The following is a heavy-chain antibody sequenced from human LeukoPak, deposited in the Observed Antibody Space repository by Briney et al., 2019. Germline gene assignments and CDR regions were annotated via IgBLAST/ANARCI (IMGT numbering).Heavy chain of an antibody. Sequence: SVKVSCKASGGTFSSYAISWVRQAPGQGLEWMGGIIPIFGTANYAQKFQGRVTITADESTSTAYMELSSLRSEDTAMYYCARSDVDTAMVTTFDYWGQGTLVTVSS. CDR2: IIPIFGTA. CDR3: ARSDVDTAMVTTFDY. J-gene: IGHJ4*02. CDR1: GGTFSSYA. D-gene: IGHD5-18*01. V-gene: IGHV1-69*13.